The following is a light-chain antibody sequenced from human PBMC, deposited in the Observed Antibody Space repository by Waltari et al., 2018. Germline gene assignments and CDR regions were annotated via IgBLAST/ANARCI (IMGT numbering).Light chain of an antibody. Sequence: QSVLTQPPSVSQAPRQRVTISCSGSSSNIGKNAVNWYQQPPGTAPKLLIYYDDLLPSGVSDRFSGSKSGTSASLAISGLQSEDEAYYYCAVWDDSLNGVVFGGGTKLTVL. CDR3: AVWDDSLNGVV. CDR1: SSNIGKNA. J-gene: IGLJ2*01. V-gene: IGLV1-36*01. CDR2: YDD.